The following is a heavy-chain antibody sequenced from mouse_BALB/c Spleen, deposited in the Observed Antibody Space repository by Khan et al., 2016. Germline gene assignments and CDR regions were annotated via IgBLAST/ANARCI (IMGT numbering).Heavy chain of an antibody. CDR2: IYPGSDNT. CDR1: VYTFTDYY. CDR3: ARGGGNSDY. V-gene: IGHV1-76*01. D-gene: IGHD2-1*01. J-gene: IGHJ2*01. Sequence: QIQLVQSGAELARPGASVKLSCKASVYTFTDYYINWVKQRTGQGLEWIGEIYPGSDNTYYNERFKGKATLTADKSSSTAYMQLSSLTSEDSAVYFCARGGGNSDYWGQGTTLTVSS.